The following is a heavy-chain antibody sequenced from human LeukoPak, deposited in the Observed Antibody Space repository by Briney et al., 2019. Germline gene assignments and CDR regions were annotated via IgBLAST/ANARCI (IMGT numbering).Heavy chain of an antibody. V-gene: IGHV1-2*02. CDR2: INPNSGGT. D-gene: IGHD4-17*01. J-gene: IGHJ4*02. CDR1: GYTFTGYY. Sequence: ASVTVSCKASGYTFTGYYMHWVRQAPGQGLEWMGWINPNSGGTNYAQKFQGRVTMTRDTSISTAYMELSRLRSDDTAVYYCARSYGDYGPFDYWGQGTLVTVSS. CDR3: ARSYGDYGPFDY.